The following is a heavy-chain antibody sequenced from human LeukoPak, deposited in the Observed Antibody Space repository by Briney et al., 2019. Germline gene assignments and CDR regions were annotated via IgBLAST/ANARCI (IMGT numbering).Heavy chain of an antibody. J-gene: IGHJ3*02. CDR2: IYYSGST. CDR3: ARTSYYDFWSGPI. D-gene: IGHD3-3*01. Sequence: SQTLSLTCTVSGGSISSGDYYWSWIRQPPGKGLEWIGYIYYSGSTCYNPSLKSRVTISVDTSKNQFSLKLSSVTAADTAVYYWARTSYYDFWSGPIWGQGTMVTVSS. V-gene: IGHV4-30-4*08. CDR1: GGSISSGDYY.